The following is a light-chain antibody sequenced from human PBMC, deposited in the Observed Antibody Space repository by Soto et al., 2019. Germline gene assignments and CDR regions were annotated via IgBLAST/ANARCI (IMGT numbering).Light chain of an antibody. CDR1: SSDVGGYNY. J-gene: IGLJ1*01. Sequence: QSVLTQPASVSGSPGQSITISCTGTSSDVGGYNYVSWYQQHPGKAPKLMIYEVSNRPSGVSNRFSGSKSGNTASLTISGLQAEDEADYYCSSYTSIITLYVFGRGTKVTVL. CDR2: EVS. CDR3: SSYTSIITLYV. V-gene: IGLV2-14*01.